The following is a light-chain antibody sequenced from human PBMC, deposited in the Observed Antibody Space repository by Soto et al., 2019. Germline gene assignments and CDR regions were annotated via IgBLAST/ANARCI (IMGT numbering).Light chain of an antibody. Sequence: IQLTQSPSSLSAAVGDRVTITCRTSQNILNHLNWYQQKPGKVPKILIYGASTLHNGVPSRFSAGGSGSLFTLTISNLQPDDFATYDCQQTFNTYFTFGPGTVVD. CDR3: QQTFNTYFT. J-gene: IGKJ3*01. CDR2: GAS. V-gene: IGKV1-39*01. CDR1: QNILNH.